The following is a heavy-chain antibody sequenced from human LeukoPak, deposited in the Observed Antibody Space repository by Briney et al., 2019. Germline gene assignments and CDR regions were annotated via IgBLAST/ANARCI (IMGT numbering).Heavy chain of an antibody. D-gene: IGHD5-18*01. V-gene: IGHV1-8*01. Sequence: ASVKVSCKASGHTFTSYDINWVRQATGQGLEWMGWMNPNSGNTGYAQKFQGRVTMTRNTSISTAYMELSSLRSEDTAVYYCARGPQIQLWLQHFDYWGQGTQVTVSS. CDR1: GHTFTSYD. J-gene: IGHJ4*02. CDR2: MNPNSGNT. CDR3: ARGPQIQLWLQHFDY.